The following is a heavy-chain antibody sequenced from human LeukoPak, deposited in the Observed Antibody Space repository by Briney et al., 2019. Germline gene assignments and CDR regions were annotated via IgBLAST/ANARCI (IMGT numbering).Heavy chain of an antibody. D-gene: IGHD6-13*01. J-gene: IGHJ4*02. CDR2: ININTGNP. V-gene: IGHV7-4-1*02. Sequence: GASVKVSCKASGYSFTRHAMNWVRQAPGQGLEWMGWININTGNPTYAQGFTGRFVFSLDTSVSTAYLQISSLKAEDTAVYYCARDVSIAAAAPGDYWGQGTLVTVSS. CDR1: GYSFTRHA. CDR3: ARDVSIAAAAPGDY.